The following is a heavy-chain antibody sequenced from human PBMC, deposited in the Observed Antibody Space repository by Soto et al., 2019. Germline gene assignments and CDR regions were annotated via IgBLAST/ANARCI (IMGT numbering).Heavy chain of an antibody. J-gene: IGHJ4*02. CDR1: GFTFSSYG. CDR3: ARVWYNWNPFDY. CDR2: IWYDGSNK. Sequence: HPGGSLRLSCAASGFTFSSYGMHWVRQAPGKGLEWVAVIWYDGSNKYYADSVKGRFTISRDNSKNTLYLQMNSLRAEDTAVYYCARVWYNWNPFDYWGQGTLVTVSS. D-gene: IGHD1-20*01. V-gene: IGHV3-33*01.